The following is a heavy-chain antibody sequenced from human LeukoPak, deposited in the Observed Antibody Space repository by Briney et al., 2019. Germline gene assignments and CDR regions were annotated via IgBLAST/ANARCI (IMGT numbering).Heavy chain of an antibody. CDR1: GYSFTSYR. J-gene: IGHJ5*02. CDR2: IYPGDSDT. Sequence: GESLKISCKGSGYSFTSYRIGWVRQMPGKGLEWMGIIYPGDSDTRYSPSFQGQVTISADKSISTAYLQWSSLKASDTAMYYCARHAGPNYYGSGSYPQIGFDPWGQGTLVTVSS. V-gene: IGHV5-51*01. CDR3: ARHAGPNYYGSGSYPQIGFDP. D-gene: IGHD3-10*01.